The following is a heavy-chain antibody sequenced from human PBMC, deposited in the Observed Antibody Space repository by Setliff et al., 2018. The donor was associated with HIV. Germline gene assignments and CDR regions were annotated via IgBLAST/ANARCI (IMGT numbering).Heavy chain of an antibody. CDR2: IYASGST. V-gene: IGHV4-4*07. J-gene: IGHJ5*02. CDR1: GGSICSYY. Sequence: SETLSLTCTVSGGSICSYYWSWIRQPAGKGLEWIGRIYASGSTNYNPSLKSRVTMSVDTSKNQFSLKLSSVTAADTAVYYCASGGPLGWVRGVSNWFDPWGQGTLVTVSS. D-gene: IGHD3-10*01. CDR3: ASGGPLGWVRGVSNWFDP.